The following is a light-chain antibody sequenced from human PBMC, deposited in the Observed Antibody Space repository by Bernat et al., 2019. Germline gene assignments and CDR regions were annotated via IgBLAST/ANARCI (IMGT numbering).Light chain of an antibody. J-gene: IGLJ3*02. CDR2: EVT. Sequence: QSALTQPPSASGSPGQSVTISCTGTSSDVGGYNFVSWYQQHPGKAPKLMISEVTRRPSGVPDCFSGSKSGNTAFLTVSGLQVEDEADYHCSSYAGNSLVFGGGTKLTVL. CDR1: SSDVGGYNF. V-gene: IGLV2-8*01. CDR3: SSYAGNSLV.